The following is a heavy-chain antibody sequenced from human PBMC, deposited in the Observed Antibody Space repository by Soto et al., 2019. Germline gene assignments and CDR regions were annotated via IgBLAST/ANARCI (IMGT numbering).Heavy chain of an antibody. CDR2: IYYNGTT. CDR3: ARDFMVRGVSVGFDY. Sequence: SETLSLTCTVSFCSISSGDYYCSWIRQPPGKGLEWVGYIYYNGTTYYNPSLKSRVTISVDTSKNQFSLKLNCVTAADTAVYYCARDFMVRGVSVGFDYWCQGTLVTVSS. J-gene: IGHJ4*02. CDR1: FCSISSGDYY. V-gene: IGHV4-30-4*01. D-gene: IGHD3-10*01.